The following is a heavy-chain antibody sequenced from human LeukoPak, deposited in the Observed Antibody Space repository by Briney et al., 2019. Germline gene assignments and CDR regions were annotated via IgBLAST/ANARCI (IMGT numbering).Heavy chain of an antibody. CDR1: GFIFSDAW. V-gene: IGHV3-23*01. J-gene: IGHJ4*02. CDR3: AKEEVPNDY. Sequence: GGSLRLSCAGSGFIFSDAWMSWVRQAPGKGLEWVSGISISGGTTYYAASVKGRFTISRDNSKNTVYLQLNSLRAEDTAVYYCAKEEVPNDYWGQGTLVTVSS. D-gene: IGHD2-2*01. CDR2: ISISGGTT.